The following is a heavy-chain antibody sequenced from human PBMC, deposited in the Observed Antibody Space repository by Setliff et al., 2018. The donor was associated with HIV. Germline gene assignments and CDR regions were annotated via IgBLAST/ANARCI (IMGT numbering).Heavy chain of an antibody. V-gene: IGHV3-20*04. CDR2: INWNGGST. J-gene: IGHJ4*02. CDR3: AKNRNLVVVISTFDC. CDR1: GFTFEDYG. Sequence: GGSLRLSCAVSGFTFEDYGMSWVRQAPGKGLEWVSGINWNGGSTGYVDSVKGRFTISRDNAKNSLYLQMNSLRAEDTAVYYCAKNRNLVVVISTFDCWGQGTLVTVSS. D-gene: IGHD3-22*01.